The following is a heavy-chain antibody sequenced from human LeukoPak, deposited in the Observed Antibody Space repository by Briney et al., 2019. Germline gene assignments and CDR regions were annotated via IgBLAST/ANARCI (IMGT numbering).Heavy chain of an antibody. CDR2: IYTGGTT. J-gene: IGHJ3*02. CDR1: GFTVSSNY. V-gene: IGHV3-53*01. Sequence: GGSLRLSCAASGFTVSSNYMSWVRPAPGKGLEWASVIYTGGTTYYADSVKGRFTISRDNSKNTLYLQMNSLRAEDTAVYYCARGPVVWYGELAYALDIWGQGTMVTVSS. D-gene: IGHD3-10*01. CDR3: ARGPVVWYGELAYALDI.